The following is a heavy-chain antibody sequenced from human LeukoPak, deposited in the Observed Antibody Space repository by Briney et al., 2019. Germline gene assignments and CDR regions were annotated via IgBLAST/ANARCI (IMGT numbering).Heavy chain of an antibody. CDR2: IYYSGST. Sequence: SETLSLTCSVSGDSMNGYYWSWIRQPPGKGLEWIGCIYYSGSTNYNPSLKSRVAISVDTSKNQFSLKLSSVTAAHTDVYYCARGSGDYGDYGYFDYWGQGTLLTVSS. V-gene: IGHV4-59*01. CDR3: ARGSGDYGDYGYFDY. CDR1: GDSMNGYY. D-gene: IGHD4-17*01. J-gene: IGHJ4*02.